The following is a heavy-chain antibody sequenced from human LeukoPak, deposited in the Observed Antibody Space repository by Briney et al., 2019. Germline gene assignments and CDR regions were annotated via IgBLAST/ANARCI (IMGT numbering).Heavy chain of an antibody. V-gene: IGHV4-59*01. CDR2: MYYSGNS. CDR1: GFTFSSYA. D-gene: IGHD1-26*01. Sequence: GSLRLSCAASGFTFSSYAMSWVRQAPGKGLEWIGYMYYSGNSNYNPFLKSRVTMSLDPSKNRFSLKLSSVTAADTAVYYCARSQSQSGSYRYYFTYWGQGTLVTVSS. CDR3: ARSQSQSGSYRYYFTY. J-gene: IGHJ4*02.